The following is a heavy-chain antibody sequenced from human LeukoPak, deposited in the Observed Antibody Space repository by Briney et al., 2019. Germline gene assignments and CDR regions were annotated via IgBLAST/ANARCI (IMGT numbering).Heavy chain of an antibody. Sequence: GGSLRLSCAASGFTFSSYAMSWVRQAPGKGLEWVSAISGSGGSTYYADSVRGRFTISRDNSKNTLYLQMNSLRAEDTAVYYCAKATMIVVVKDAFDIWGQGTMVTVSS. CDR1: GFTFSSYA. CDR2: ISGSGGST. V-gene: IGHV3-23*01. J-gene: IGHJ3*02. D-gene: IGHD3-22*01. CDR3: AKATMIVVVKDAFDI.